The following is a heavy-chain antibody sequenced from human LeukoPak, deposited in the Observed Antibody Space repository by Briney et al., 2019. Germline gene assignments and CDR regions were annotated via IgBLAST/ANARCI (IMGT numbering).Heavy chain of an antibody. J-gene: IGHJ4*02. Sequence: GGSLRLSCAASGFTFSNYWMHWVRQAPGKGLEWVANIKQDGSEKYYVDSVKGRFTISRDNAKNSLFLQMNSLRAEDTAMYYCAREQNYYDSSGYLGYWGQGTLVIVSS. D-gene: IGHD3-22*01. V-gene: IGHV3-7*01. CDR3: AREQNYYDSSGYLGY. CDR2: IKQDGSEK. CDR1: GFTFSNYW.